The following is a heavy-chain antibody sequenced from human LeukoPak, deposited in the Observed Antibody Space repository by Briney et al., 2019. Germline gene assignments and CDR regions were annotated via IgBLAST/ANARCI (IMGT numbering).Heavy chain of an antibody. CDR3: ARQTGSGLFILP. V-gene: IGHV4-39*01. J-gene: IGHJ4*02. Sequence: WVRQPPGKGLEWIGSIYYSGNTYYNASLKSQVSISIDTSKNQFSLKLTSVTAADTAVYYCARQTGSGLFILPGGQGTLVTVSS. CDR2: IYYSGNT. D-gene: IGHD3/OR15-3a*01.